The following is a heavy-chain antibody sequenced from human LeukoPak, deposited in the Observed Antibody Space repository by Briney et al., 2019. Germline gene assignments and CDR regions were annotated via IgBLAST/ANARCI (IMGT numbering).Heavy chain of an antibody. D-gene: IGHD4-11*01. CDR2: ISSSGSNI. CDR1: GFTFSDYY. J-gene: IGHJ6*02. CDR3: ARDDDYLSLRYYYGMDV. Sequence: PGGSLRLSCAASGFTFSDYYMSWVRQAPGKGLEWVSYISSSGSNIYYADSVKGRFTISRDNAKNSLYLQMNSLRAEDTAVYYCARDDDYLSLRYYYGMDVWGQGTTVTVSS. V-gene: IGHV3-11*01.